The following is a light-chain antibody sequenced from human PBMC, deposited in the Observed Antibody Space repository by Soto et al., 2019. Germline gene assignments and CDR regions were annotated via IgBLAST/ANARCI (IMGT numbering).Light chain of an antibody. CDR3: QSADSRVV. J-gene: IGLJ2*01. CDR1: ALPKQY. V-gene: IGLV3-25*03. Sequence: SYELTQPPSVSVSPGQTARIPCSGDALPKQYAYWYQQKPGQAPVLVIYKDSERPSGIPERFSGSSSGTTVTLTISGVQAEDEADYYCQSADSRVVFGGGTKLTVL. CDR2: KDS.